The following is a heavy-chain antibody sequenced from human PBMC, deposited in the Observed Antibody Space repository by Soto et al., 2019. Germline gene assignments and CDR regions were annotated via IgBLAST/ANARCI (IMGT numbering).Heavy chain of an antibody. CDR2: ISGSGGST. Sequence: GGSLRLSCAASGFTFSSYAMSWVRQAPGKGLEWVSAISGSGGSTYYADSVKGRFTISRDNSKNTLYLQMNSLRAEDTAVYYCAKGPQDIVVVPAAMAPWGYFDLWGRGTLVTVSS. J-gene: IGHJ2*01. D-gene: IGHD2-2*01. CDR3: AKGPQDIVVVPAAMAPWGYFDL. V-gene: IGHV3-23*01. CDR1: GFTFSSYA.